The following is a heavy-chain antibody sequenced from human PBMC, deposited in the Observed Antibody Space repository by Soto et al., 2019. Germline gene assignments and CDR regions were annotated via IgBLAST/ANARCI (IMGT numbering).Heavy chain of an antibody. V-gene: IGHV3-30*18. CDR1: GFTFSSYG. Sequence: GGSLRLSCAASGFTFSSYGMHWVRQAPGKGLEWVAVISYDGSNKYYADSVEGRFTISRDNSKNTLYLQMNSLRAEDTAVYYCANQYYDFWSGYYYYYYYGMDVWGQGTTVTVSS. J-gene: IGHJ6*02. D-gene: IGHD3-3*01. CDR2: ISYDGSNK. CDR3: ANQYYDFWSGYYYYYYYGMDV.